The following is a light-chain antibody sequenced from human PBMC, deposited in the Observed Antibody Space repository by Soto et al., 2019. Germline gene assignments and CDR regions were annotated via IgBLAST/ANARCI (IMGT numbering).Light chain of an antibody. CDR1: QSISSW. Sequence: DIQMTQSPSTLSASVGDRVTITCRASQSISSWLAWYQQKPGKAPKLLIYAESTLQSGVPSRFRGSGSGTDLTLTISRLQPEDFAAYYCQKLDSYPLTCGGGTKVDIK. CDR3: QKLDSYPLT. CDR2: AES. V-gene: IGKV1-5*01. J-gene: IGKJ4*01.